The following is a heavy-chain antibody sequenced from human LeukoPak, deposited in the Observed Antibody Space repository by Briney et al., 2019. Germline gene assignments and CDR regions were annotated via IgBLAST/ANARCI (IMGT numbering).Heavy chain of an antibody. Sequence: PSETLSLTCTVSGASLSNYYWSWLRQPPGKGLEWLGYIYYSGSTGGITNYNPSLNTRVSISVDTSKNHFSLKLTSVTAADTAVYYCATYEIHRAFDPWGQGTLVTVSS. J-gene: IGHJ5*02. CDR1: GASLSNYY. D-gene: IGHD2-8*01. CDR3: ATYEIHRAFDP. V-gene: IGHV4-59*01. CDR2: IYYSGSTGGIT.